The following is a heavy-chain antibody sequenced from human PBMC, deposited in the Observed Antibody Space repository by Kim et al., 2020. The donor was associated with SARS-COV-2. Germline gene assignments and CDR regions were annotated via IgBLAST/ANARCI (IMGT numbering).Heavy chain of an antibody. V-gene: IGHV3-20*01. Sequence: GGSLRLSCAASGFTFDDYGMSWVRQAPGKGLEWVSGINWNGGSTGYADSVKGRFTISRDNAKNSLYLQMNSLRAEDTALYHCARDRGVWFGERPGDAFDIWGQGTMVTVSS. CDR1: GFTFDDYG. D-gene: IGHD3-10*01. CDR2: INWNGGST. J-gene: IGHJ3*02. CDR3: ARDRGVWFGERPGDAFDI.